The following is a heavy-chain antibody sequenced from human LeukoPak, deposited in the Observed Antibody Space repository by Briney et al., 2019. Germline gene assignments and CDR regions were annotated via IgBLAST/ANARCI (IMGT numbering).Heavy chain of an antibody. D-gene: IGHD3-10*01. Sequence: ASVKVSCKASGYTFTSYDINWVRQATGQGLEWMGWMNPNSGNTGYAQKFQGRVTMTRNTSISTAYMELSSLRSEDTAVYYWACLLRGSILGGYYYGMDVWGQGTTVTVSS. CDR3: ACLLRGSILGGYYYGMDV. CDR1: GYTFTSYD. V-gene: IGHV1-8*01. CDR2: MNPNSGNT. J-gene: IGHJ6*02.